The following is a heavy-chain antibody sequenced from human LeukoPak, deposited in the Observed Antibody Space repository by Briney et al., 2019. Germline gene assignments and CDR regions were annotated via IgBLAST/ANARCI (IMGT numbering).Heavy chain of an antibody. V-gene: IGHV4-59*01. J-gene: IGHJ4*02. CDR3: ARTYYDFWSGYYAFDY. Sequence: PSETLSLTCAVYGGSFSGYYWSWIRQPPGKGLEWIGYIYYSGSTNYNPSLKSRVTISVDTSKNQFSLKLSSVTAADTAVYYCARTYYDFWSGYYAFDYWGQGTLVTVSS. D-gene: IGHD3-3*01. CDR2: IYYSGST. CDR1: GGSFSGYY.